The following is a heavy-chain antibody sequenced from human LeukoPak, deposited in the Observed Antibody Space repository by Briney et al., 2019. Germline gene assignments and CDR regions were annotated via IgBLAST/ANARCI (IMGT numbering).Heavy chain of an antibody. V-gene: IGHV4-39*07. CDR1: GGSISSSSYY. CDR2: IYYSGST. Sequence: SETLSLTCTVSGGSISSSSYYWGWIRQPPGKGLEWIGSIYYSGSTYYNPSLKSRVTISVDTSKNQFSLKLSSVTAADTAVYYCARDFYSGWFGYWGQGTLVTVSS. J-gene: IGHJ4*02. CDR3: ARDFYSGWFGY. D-gene: IGHD6-19*01.